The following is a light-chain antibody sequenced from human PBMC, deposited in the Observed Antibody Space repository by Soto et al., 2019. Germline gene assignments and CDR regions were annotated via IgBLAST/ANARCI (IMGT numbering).Light chain of an antibody. Sequence: DIQVTQSPSAMSAAVGDRVTITCRTSQDISNRLGWFQQRPGKAPKRLISSASTLETGVPSRFSGTGSGTEFTLTISSLQPEDFATYYCQPPAAYPRDFGQGTKVEMK. V-gene: IGKV1-17*03. CDR3: QPPAAYPRD. CDR2: SAS. J-gene: IGKJ1*01. CDR1: QDISNR.